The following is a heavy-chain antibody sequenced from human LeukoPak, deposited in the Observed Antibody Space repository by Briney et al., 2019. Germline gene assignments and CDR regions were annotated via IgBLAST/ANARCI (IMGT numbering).Heavy chain of an antibody. CDR1: GFTFDDYG. D-gene: IGHD3-10*01. CDR2: INWNGGST. J-gene: IGHJ6*03. Sequence: GGSLRLSCAASGFTFDDYGMSWVRQAPGKGLEWVSGINWNGGSTGYADSVKGRFTVSRDNAKNSLYLQMSSLRADGTAVYYCARDQYGSGDGYYMDVWGKGTTVTISS. V-gene: IGHV3-20*04. CDR3: ARDQYGSGDGYYMDV.